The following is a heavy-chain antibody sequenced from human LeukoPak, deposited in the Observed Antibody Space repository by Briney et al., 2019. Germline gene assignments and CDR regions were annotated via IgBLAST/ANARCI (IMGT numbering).Heavy chain of an antibody. Sequence: GGSLRLSCAASGFTFSSYSMNWVRQAPGKGLEWVSSISSSSSYIYYADSVKGRFTISRDNAKNSLYLQMNSLRAEDTAVYYCARETRLIQRGYGGYDQPPFFDYWGQGTLVTVSS. CDR1: GFTFSSYS. CDR3: ARETRLIQRGYGGYDQPPFFDY. D-gene: IGHD5-12*01. CDR2: ISSSSSYI. V-gene: IGHV3-21*01. J-gene: IGHJ4*02.